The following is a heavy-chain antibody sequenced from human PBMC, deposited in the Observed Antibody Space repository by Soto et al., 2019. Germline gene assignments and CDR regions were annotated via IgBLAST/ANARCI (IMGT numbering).Heavy chain of an antibody. Sequence: EVQLVQSGAEVKKPGESLRISCKGSGYSFTSYWISWVRQMPGKGLEWMGRIDPSDSYTNYSPSFQGHVTISADKSISTAHRQGSSLKASDTAMYYCASRTPDYYDSSGYSMSYYYYDGMDVWGQGTTVTVSS. D-gene: IGHD3-22*01. CDR2: IDPSDSYT. J-gene: IGHJ6*02. CDR1: GYSFTSYW. CDR3: ASRTPDYYDSSGYSMSYYYYDGMDV. V-gene: IGHV5-10-1*03.